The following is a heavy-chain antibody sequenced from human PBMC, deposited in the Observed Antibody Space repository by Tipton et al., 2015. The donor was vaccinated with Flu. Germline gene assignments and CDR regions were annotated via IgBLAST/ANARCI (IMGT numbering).Heavy chain of an antibody. CDR1: GYSFTSYW. V-gene: IGHV5-10-1*01. J-gene: IGHJ5*02. CDR2: IDPSDSYT. CDR3: ARHSGYCSSTSCRPGNNWFDP. Sequence: QLVQSGAEVKKPGESLKISCKGSGYSFTSYWIGWVRQMPGKGLEWMGRIDPSDSYTNYSPSFQGHVTISADKSISTAYLQWSSLKASDTAMYYCARHSGYCSSTSCRPGNNWFDPWGQGTLVTVSS. D-gene: IGHD2-2*01.